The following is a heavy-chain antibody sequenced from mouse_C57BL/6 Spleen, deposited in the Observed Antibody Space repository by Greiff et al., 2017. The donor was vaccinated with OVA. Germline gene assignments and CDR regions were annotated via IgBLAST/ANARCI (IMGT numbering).Heavy chain of an antibody. CDR3: ATYYGSSYGYFDV. CDR1: GYTFTSYW. V-gene: IGHV1-50*01. Sequence: VQLQQPGAELVKPGASVKLSCKASGYTFTSYWMQWVKQRPGQGLEWIGEIDPSDSYTNYNQKFKGKATLTVDTSSSTAYMQRSSLTSEDSAVYYCATYYGSSYGYFDVWGTGTTVTVSS. D-gene: IGHD1-1*01. J-gene: IGHJ1*03. CDR2: IDPSDSYT.